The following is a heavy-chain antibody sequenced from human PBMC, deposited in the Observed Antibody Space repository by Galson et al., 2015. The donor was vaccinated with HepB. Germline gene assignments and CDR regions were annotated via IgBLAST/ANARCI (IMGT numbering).Heavy chain of an antibody. J-gene: IGHJ6*02. D-gene: IGHD6-13*01. V-gene: IGHV3-30*04. CDR1: GFTFSGYT. CDR2: ISYDGSNK. Sequence: SLRLSCAASGFTFSGYTMHWVRQAPGKGLEWVAVISYDGSNKYYADSVKGRFTISRDNSKNTLFLQMNSLRAEDTAVYYCARGRFYRQELSPNGMDVWGQGTTVTVSS. CDR3: ARGRFYRQELSPNGMDV.